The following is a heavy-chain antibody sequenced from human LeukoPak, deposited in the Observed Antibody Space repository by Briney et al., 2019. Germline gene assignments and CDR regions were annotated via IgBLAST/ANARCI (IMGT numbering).Heavy chain of an antibody. CDR2: INPSGGST. V-gene: IGHV1-46*01. CDR3: ARGWGIAAAGTAGRSSWYFDL. D-gene: IGHD6-13*01. J-gene: IGHJ2*01. Sequence: GASVKVSCKASGYTFTSYYMHWVRQAPGQGLEWMGIINPSGGSTSYAQKFQGGVTMTRDTSTSTVYMELSSLGSEDTAVYYCARGWGIAAAGTAGRSSWYFDLWGRGTLVTVSS. CDR1: GYTFTSYY.